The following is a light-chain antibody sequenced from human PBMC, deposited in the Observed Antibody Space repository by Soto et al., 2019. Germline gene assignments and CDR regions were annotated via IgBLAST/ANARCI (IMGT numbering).Light chain of an antibody. Sequence: DIEMTQSPDSLAVSLGERATINCKSSQSVLYSSNNKNYLAWYQQKPGQPPKLLIYWASTRESGVPDRFSGSGSGTDFTLTISSLQAEDVAVYYCQQYYSTPPTYGPGTKVDIK. J-gene: IGKJ3*01. CDR3: QQYYSTPPT. V-gene: IGKV4-1*01. CDR2: WAS. CDR1: QSVLYSSNNKNY.